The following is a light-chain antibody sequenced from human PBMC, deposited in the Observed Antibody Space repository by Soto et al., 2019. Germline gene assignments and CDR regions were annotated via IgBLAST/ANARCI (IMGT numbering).Light chain of an antibody. CDR2: LAS. CDR3: MQSLQSPPT. J-gene: IGKJ4*01. Sequence: DVVLTQSPVTLSVTPGGPASISCSSILSLLHPNGNTFLHWYFQKPGQSPQLLIYLASKRASGVNDRFSGSGSGKDYTLKISSLEAEDAGIYYCMQSLQSPPTVGEGTKVEIK. CDR1: LSLLHPNGNTF. V-gene: IGKV2-28*01.